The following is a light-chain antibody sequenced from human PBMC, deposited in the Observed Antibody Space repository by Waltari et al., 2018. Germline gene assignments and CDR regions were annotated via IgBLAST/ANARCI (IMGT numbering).Light chain of an antibody. Sequence: QSVLTQPPSVSAAPGPRVTTPCSGGNSHLGHNSLPWYRQFPGTAPKLLIYENTERPSGIPGRFSGSKSGTSATLDITGLQAGDEADYYCGTWDSSLSGAVFGGGTHLTVL. J-gene: IGLJ7*01. CDR2: ENT. V-gene: IGLV1-51*02. CDR3: GTWDSSLSGAV. CDR1: NSHLGHNS.